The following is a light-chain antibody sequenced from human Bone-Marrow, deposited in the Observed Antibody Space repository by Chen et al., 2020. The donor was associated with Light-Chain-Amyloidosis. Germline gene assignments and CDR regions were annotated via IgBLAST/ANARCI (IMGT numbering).Light chain of an antibody. J-gene: IGLJ3*02. Sequence: SYVLTQPSSVSVAPGQTATFACGGNNIGSTSVHWYQQTPGQAPLLVVYDESDRPSGIPERLSGSNSGNTATLTISRVEAGDEADYDCQVWDRSSDRPVFGGGTKLTVL. CDR2: DES. V-gene: IGLV3-21*02. CDR1: NIGSTS. CDR3: QVWDRSSDRPV.